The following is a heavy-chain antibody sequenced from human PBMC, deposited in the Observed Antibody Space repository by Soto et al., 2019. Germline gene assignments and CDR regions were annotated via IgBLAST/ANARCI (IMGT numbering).Heavy chain of an antibody. D-gene: IGHD1-26*01. CDR3: ARIQSGGYWKFDT. J-gene: IGHJ4*02. V-gene: IGHV3-48*03. CDR1: GFTFSTYE. CDR2: ISDSGSSI. Sequence: PGGSLRLSCAASGFTFSTYEMNWVRQAPGKGLEWVSYISDSGSSIFYADSVKGRFTISRDNAKNSLYLQMNSLRAEDTAVYYCARIQSGGYWKFDTWGQGTLVTVSS.